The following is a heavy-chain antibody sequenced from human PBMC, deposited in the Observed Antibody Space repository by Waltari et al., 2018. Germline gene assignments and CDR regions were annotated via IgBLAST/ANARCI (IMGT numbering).Heavy chain of an antibody. CDR2: IIPIFKTE. D-gene: IGHD6-19*01. CDR3: AREFRSAAGHLNGMDI. J-gene: IGHJ6*02. Sequence: QVQMVQSGPEVKKPGSSVTLSCKASGGPFKTYALFWVRQAPGQGPEWMGAIIPIFKTEKYSRKFQGRVKITADESSRTVYMELTSLRAEDTAVYYCAREFRSAAGHLNGMDIWGQGTAVTVSS. V-gene: IGHV1-69*01. CDR1: GGPFKTYA.